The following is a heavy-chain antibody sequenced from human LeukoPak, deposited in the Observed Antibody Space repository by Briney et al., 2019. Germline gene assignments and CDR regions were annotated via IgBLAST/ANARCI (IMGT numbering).Heavy chain of an antibody. D-gene: IGHD2-15*01. V-gene: IGHV3-69-1*01. CDR1: GFTFSDYT. CDR2: ISRVSDI. J-gene: IGHJ6*02. Sequence: GGSLRLSCAASGFTFSDYTMKWVRQAPGKGLGWVSSISRVSDIYYADSVRGRFTISRDKAKKSLYLQMNSLRDEDTAVYYCARSPGYCSGGSCYYYYAMDVWGQGTTVTVSS. CDR3: ARSPGYCSGGSCYYYYAMDV.